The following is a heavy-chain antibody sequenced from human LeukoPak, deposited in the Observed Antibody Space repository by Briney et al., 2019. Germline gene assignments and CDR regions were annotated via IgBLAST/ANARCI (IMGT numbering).Heavy chain of an antibody. V-gene: IGHV3-30*18. CDR2: ISYDGSNK. Sequence: PRSSLRLSCAASGFTFSSYGMHWVRQAPGKGLEWVAVISYDGSNKYYADSVKGRFTISRDNSKNTLYLQMNSLRAEDTAVYYCAKDGNSGYDSDFDYWGQGTLVTVSS. CDR1: GFTFSSYG. CDR3: AKDGNSGYDSDFDY. D-gene: IGHD5-12*01. J-gene: IGHJ4*02.